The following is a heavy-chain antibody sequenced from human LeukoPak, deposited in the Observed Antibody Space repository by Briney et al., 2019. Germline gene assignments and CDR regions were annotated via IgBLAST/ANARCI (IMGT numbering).Heavy chain of an antibody. D-gene: IGHD5-18*01. CDR2: IYYSGST. Sequence: SETLSLTCTVSGGSISSYYWSWIRQPPGKGLEWIGYIYYSGSTNYNPSLKSRVTISVDTSKNQFSLKLGSVTAADTAVYYCARAEYSYGLFDYWGQGTLVTVSS. J-gene: IGHJ4*02. CDR1: GGSISSYY. CDR3: ARAEYSYGLFDY. V-gene: IGHV4-59*01.